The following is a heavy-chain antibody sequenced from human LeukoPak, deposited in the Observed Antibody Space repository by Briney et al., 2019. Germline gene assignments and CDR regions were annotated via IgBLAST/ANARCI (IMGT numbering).Heavy chain of an antibody. CDR3: AEDAVVRVVIMGLPIY. Sequence: GGSLRLSCAASGFTFSSYAMHWVRQAPGKGLEWVAVISYDGSNKYYADSVKGRFTISRDNSKNTLYLQMNSLRAEDTAVYYCAEDAVVRVVIMGLPIYWGQGTLVTASS. J-gene: IGHJ4*02. CDR2: ISYDGSNK. D-gene: IGHD3-10*01. CDR1: GFTFSSYA. V-gene: IGHV3-30*04.